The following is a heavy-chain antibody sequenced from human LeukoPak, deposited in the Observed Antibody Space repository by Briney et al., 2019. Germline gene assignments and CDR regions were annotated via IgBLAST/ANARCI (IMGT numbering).Heavy chain of an antibody. CDR3: VRSGGLGFDY. CDR1: GFTFSSYS. Sequence: GGSLRLSCEASGFTFSSYSMNWVRQAPGKGLERVSYISSSSSTIYYADSVKGRFTISRDNAKNSLYLQMNSLRAEDTAVYYCVRSGGLGFDYWGQGTLVTVSS. D-gene: IGHD2-15*01. J-gene: IGHJ4*02. V-gene: IGHV3-48*01. CDR2: ISSSSSTI.